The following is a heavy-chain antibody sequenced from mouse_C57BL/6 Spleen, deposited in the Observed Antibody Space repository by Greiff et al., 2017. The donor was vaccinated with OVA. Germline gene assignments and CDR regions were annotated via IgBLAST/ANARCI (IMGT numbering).Heavy chain of an antibody. V-gene: IGHV1-55*01. D-gene: IGHD1-2*01. Sequence: QVQLQQPGAELVKPGASVKMSCKASGYTFTSYWITWVKQRPGQGLEWIGDIYPGSGSTNYNEKFKSKATLTVDTSSSTAYMQLSSLTSEDSAVYYCARSGGITTAKGAYWGQGTLVTVSA. CDR2: IYPGSGST. J-gene: IGHJ3*01. CDR1: GYTFTSYW. CDR3: ARSGGITTAKGAY.